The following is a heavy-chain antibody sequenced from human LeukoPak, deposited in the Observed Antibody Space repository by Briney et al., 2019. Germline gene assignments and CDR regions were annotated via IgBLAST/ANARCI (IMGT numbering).Heavy chain of an antibody. D-gene: IGHD3-22*01. CDR3: ARERRAQWLSPGNGY. J-gene: IGHJ4*02. CDR1: GFTFSSYW. CDR2: IKQDGSEK. Sequence: PGGSLRLSCAASGFTFSSYWMSWVRQAPGKGLEWVANIKQDGSEKYYVDSVKGRFTISRDNAKNSLYLQMNSLRAEDTAVYFCARERRAQWLSPGNGYWGQGTLVTVSS. V-gene: IGHV3-7*01.